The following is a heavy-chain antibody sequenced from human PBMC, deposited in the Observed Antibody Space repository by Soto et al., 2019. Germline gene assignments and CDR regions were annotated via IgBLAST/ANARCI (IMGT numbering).Heavy chain of an antibody. V-gene: IGHV3-48*01. CDR2: TSGNSSTP. CDR1: GFTFSTYS. D-gene: IGHD6-19*01. CDR3: AKEGTSGLYYFDY. Sequence: HPGGSLRLSCAASGFTFSTYSMNWVRQAPGKGLEWISYTSGNSSTPYYADSVRGRFTISRDNSRNTLYLQMNSLRAEDSAKYYCAKEGTSGLYYFDYWGPGTLVTVSS. J-gene: IGHJ4*02.